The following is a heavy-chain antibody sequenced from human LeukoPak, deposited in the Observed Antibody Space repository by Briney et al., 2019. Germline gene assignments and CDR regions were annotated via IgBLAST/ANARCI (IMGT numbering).Heavy chain of an antibody. CDR2: IGGSGDNA. D-gene: IGHD2/OR15-2a*01. V-gene: IGHV3-23*01. CDR3: AKDVEVFYVLTDFSPYGMDV. J-gene: IGHJ6*02. CDR1: GFTFRNYA. Sequence: GGSLRLSCAASGFTFRNYAMSWVRQAPGKGLEWVSTIGGSGDNAYYADTVKGRFTISRDKSKKTLYLQMNSLRAEDTAIYYCAKDVEVFYVLTDFSPYGMDVWGQGTTVTVSS.